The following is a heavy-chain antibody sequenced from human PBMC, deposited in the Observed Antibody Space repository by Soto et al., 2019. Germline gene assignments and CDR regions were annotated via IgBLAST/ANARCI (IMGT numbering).Heavy chain of an antibody. Sequence: GESLKISCKGSGYSFTSYWIGWVRQMPGKGLEWMGIIYPGDSDTRYSPSFQGQVTISADKSISTAYLQWSSLKASDTAMYYCARLDYGDPRQWSLGYWGQGTLVTVSS. CDR1: GYSFTSYW. J-gene: IGHJ4*02. D-gene: IGHD4-17*01. V-gene: IGHV5-51*01. CDR2: IYPGDSDT. CDR3: ARLDYGDPRQWSLGY.